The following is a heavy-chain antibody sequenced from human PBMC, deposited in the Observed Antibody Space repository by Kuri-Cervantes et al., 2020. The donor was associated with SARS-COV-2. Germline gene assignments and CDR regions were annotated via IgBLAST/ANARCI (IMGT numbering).Heavy chain of an antibody. Sequence: LSLTCAASGFTFSNAWMSWVRQAPGKGLEWVGRVRGKANNYATAYAASVKGRFTISRDDSKNMAYLQMNSLKTEDTAVYYCTTLIDYWGQGALVTVSS. V-gene: IGHV3-73*01. CDR1: GFTFSNAW. CDR2: VRGKANNYAT. CDR3: TTLIDY. J-gene: IGHJ4*02.